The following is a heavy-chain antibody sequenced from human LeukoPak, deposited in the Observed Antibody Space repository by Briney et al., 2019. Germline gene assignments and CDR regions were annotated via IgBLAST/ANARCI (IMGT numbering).Heavy chain of an antibody. V-gene: IGHV4-39*01. CDR1: GGSISSSNYY. Sequence: SETLSLTCTVSGGSISSSNYYWGWIRQPPGKGLEWLASMYYSGSTYYNPSLKSRVTISVDTSKNQFSLTLSSVTAADTAVYSCVRHHTYYGNFDYWGQGTLVTVSS. CDR3: VRHHTYYGNFDY. J-gene: IGHJ4*02. CDR2: MYYSGST. D-gene: IGHD4-17*01.